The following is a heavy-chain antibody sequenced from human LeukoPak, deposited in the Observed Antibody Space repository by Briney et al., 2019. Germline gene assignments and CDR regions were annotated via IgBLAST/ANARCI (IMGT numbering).Heavy chain of an antibody. V-gene: IGHV3-53*01. CDR1: GFTVSSNS. D-gene: IGHD4/OR15-4a*01. J-gene: IGHJ4*02. CDR3: ARRAGAYSHPYDY. Sequence: GGSLRLSCTVSGFTVSSNSMSWVRQAPGKGLEWVSSIYSDNTHYSDSVKGRFTISRDISKNTLYLQMNSLRAEDTAVYYCARRAGAYSHPYDYWGQGTLVTVSS. CDR2: IYSDNT.